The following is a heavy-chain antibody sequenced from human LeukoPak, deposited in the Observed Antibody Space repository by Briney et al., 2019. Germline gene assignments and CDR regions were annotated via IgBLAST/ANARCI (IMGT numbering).Heavy chain of an antibody. CDR2: IYSGGST. Sequence: PGGSLRLSCAASGFTVSSNYMSWVRQAPGKGLEWVSVIYSGGSTYYADSVKGRFTISRDNSKNTLYLQMNSLRVEDTAVYFCARVGSGNTYGYGDYWGQGTLVTVSS. J-gene: IGHJ4*02. D-gene: IGHD5-18*01. V-gene: IGHV3-66*01. CDR1: GFTVSSNY. CDR3: ARVGSGNTYGYGDY.